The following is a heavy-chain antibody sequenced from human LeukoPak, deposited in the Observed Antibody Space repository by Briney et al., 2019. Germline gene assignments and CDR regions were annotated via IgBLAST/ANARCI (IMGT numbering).Heavy chain of an antibody. CDR1: GFTFRSYG. D-gene: IGHD1-1*01. CDR2: ISYDGSNK. CDR3: EKGGEVQPMQRTIQLSSALPDY. J-gene: IGHJ4*02. Sequence: GGSLRLSCAVSGFTFRSYGMHWVRQAPGKGLEWVAVISYDGSNKYYADSVKGRFTISRDNSKNTLYLQMNSLRAEDKAVYYCEKGGEVQPMQRTIQLSSALPDYWGQGTLVTVSS. V-gene: IGHV3-30*18.